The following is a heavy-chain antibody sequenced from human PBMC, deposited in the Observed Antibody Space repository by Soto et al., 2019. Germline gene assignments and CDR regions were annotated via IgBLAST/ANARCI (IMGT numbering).Heavy chain of an antibody. V-gene: IGHV2-5*02. Sequence: ESGPTLVNPAQTLTLTCTFSGFSLRTSGVGVGWIRQPPGKALEWLAIVYWDDDKRYSPSLKSRLAITKDTSKNQVVLTMTSMEPVVTATYYCARRGVVVVTAAFDYWGHGTLVTVSS. CDR1: GFSLRTSGVG. CDR3: ARRGVVVVTAAFDY. D-gene: IGHD3-22*01. J-gene: IGHJ4*01. CDR2: VYWDDDK.